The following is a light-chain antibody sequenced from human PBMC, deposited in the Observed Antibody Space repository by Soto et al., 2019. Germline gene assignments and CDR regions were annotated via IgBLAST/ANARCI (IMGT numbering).Light chain of an antibody. CDR3: KSYDGRNTYV. Sequence: QSVLTQPPSASGSPGQSVTISCTGTKNDIGLYDFVSWYQHHPGKAPRLIIYEVVQRPSGVPDRFSGSKSGNTASLTVSGLQAADGADYFCKSYDGRNTYVFGSGTKVTVL. J-gene: IGLJ1*01. CDR2: EVV. V-gene: IGLV2-8*01. CDR1: KNDIGLYDF.